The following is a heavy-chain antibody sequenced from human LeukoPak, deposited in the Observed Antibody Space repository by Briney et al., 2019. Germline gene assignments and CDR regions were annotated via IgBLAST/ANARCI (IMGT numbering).Heavy chain of an antibody. D-gene: IGHD1-26*01. J-gene: IGHJ4*02. V-gene: IGHV4-59*01. CDR3: ARVTRHGSDY. CDR1: SGSISSYY. Sequence: PSETLSLTCTVSSGSISSYYWSWIRQPPGKGLEWIGYIYYSGSTNYNPSLKSRVTISVDTSNNQFSLKLSSVTAADTAVYYCARVTRHGSDYWGQGTLVTVSS. CDR2: IYYSGST.